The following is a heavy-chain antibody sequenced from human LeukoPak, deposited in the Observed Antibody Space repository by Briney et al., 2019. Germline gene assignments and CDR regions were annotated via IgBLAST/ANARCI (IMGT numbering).Heavy chain of an antibody. CDR3: AKDGTYYDILTGNDAFDI. CDR2: ISGSGGST. J-gene: IGHJ3*02. D-gene: IGHD3-9*01. Sequence: GGSQRHSCAASGFTFSSYAMSWVRQAPGKGLEWVSAISGSGGSTYYADSVKGRFTISRDNSKNTLYLQMNSLRAEDTAVYYCAKDGTYYDILTGNDAFDIWGQGTMVTVSS. CDR1: GFTFSSYA. V-gene: IGHV3-23*01.